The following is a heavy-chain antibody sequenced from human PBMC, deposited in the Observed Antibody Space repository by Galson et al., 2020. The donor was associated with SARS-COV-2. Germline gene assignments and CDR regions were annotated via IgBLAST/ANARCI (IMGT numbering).Heavy chain of an antibody. Sequence: SETLSLTCTVPIGPISGYFWSWIRQPAGREPEWIGRIYSTGSSNYNPSLKSRVSMSIDTSKKQFSLKLNSVTAADTAVYYCAGDNGGYFDYWGQGTLVTVSS. CDR3: AGDNGGYFDY. CDR2: IYSTGSS. J-gene: IGHJ4*02. CDR1: IGPISGYF. V-gene: IGHV4-4*07. D-gene: IGHD3-16*01.